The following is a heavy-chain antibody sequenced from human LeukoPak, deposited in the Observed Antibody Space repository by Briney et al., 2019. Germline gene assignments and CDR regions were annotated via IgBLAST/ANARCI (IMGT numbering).Heavy chain of an antibody. D-gene: IGHD3-10*01. V-gene: IGHV3-23*01. CDR3: ATLTGDYGSGTYYLRDY. J-gene: IGHJ4*02. CDR1: GFTFSSYA. CDR2: ICGSGGST. Sequence: GGSLRLSCAASGFTFSSYAMSCVRQAPGKGLEWVSAICGSGGSTYYADSVRGRFTISRDNAKNSLYLQMNSLRAEESAVYYCATLTGDYGSGTYYLRDYWGQGTLVTVSS.